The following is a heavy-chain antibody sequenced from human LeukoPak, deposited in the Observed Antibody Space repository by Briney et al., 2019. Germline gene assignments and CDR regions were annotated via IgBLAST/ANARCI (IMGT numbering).Heavy chain of an antibody. V-gene: IGHV4-59*01. D-gene: IGHD6-19*01. CDR3: ATNYAVAGPYYFDY. J-gene: IGHJ4*02. CDR1: GDSIRSYY. CDR2: IYYSGST. Sequence: KPSETLSLTCTVSGDSIRSYYWSWLRQPPGKGLEWIGYIYYSGSTNYNPSLKSRVTISLDTSKNQFSLKLNSVTAADTAVYYCATNYAVAGPYYFDYWGQGTLITVSS.